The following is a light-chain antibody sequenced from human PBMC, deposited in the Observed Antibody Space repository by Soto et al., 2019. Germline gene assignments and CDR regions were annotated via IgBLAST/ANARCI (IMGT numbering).Light chain of an antibody. CDR3: QQYWGT. CDR1: QGIGNH. Sequence: DIQMTESPSSLSAAVGDRVAVTCRASQGIGNHLAWYQQKPGKAPKLLIYKASTLESGVPSRFSGSGSGTEFTLTISSLQPDDFATYYCQQYWGTFGQGTKVDNK. CDR2: KAS. V-gene: IGKV1-16*01. J-gene: IGKJ1*01.